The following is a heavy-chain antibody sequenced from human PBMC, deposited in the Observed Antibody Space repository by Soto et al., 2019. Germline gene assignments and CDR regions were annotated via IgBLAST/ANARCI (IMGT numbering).Heavy chain of an antibody. Sequence: SETLSLTCAVYGGSFSGYYWSWIRQPPGKGLEWIGEINHSGSTNYNPSLKSRVTISVDTSKNQFSLKLSSVTAADTAVYYCARGSADYGDYVTTYYYMDVWGKGTTVTVSS. J-gene: IGHJ6*03. D-gene: IGHD4-17*01. CDR1: GGSFSGYY. V-gene: IGHV4-34*01. CDR3: ARGSADYGDYVTTYYYMDV. CDR2: INHSGST.